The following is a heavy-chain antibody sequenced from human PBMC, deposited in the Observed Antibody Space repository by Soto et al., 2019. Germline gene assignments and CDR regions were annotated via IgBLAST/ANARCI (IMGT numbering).Heavy chain of an antibody. CDR2: IYYSGST. V-gene: IGHV4-59*12. CDR3: ARTMTDYGGNPYYFDY. J-gene: IGHJ4*02. Sequence: PSETLSLTCTVSGGSISSYYWSWIRQPPGKGLEWIGYIYYSGSTNYNPSLKSRVTISVDTSKNQFSLKLSSVTAADTAVYYCARTMTDYGGNPYYFDYWGQGTLVTVSS. D-gene: IGHD4-17*01. CDR1: GGSISSYY.